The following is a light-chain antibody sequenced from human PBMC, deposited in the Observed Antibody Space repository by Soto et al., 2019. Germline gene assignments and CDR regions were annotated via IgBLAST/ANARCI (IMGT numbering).Light chain of an antibody. J-gene: IGKJ2*01. V-gene: IGKV1-39*01. CDR3: QQSYSTPMYT. CDR2: AAS. Sequence: DIQMTQSPSSLSASVGDRVTITCRASQSISSYLNWYQQKPGKAPKLLIYAASSLQSGVPSRFSGSGSVTDFTLTISSLQPEDFATYYCQQSYSTPMYTFGXXX. CDR1: QSISSY.